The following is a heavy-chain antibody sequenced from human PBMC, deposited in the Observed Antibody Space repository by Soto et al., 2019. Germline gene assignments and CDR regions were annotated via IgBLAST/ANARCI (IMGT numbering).Heavy chain of an antibody. V-gene: IGHV4-34*01. J-gene: IGHJ4*02. D-gene: IGHD2-15*01. CDR3: ARWSLGYCSGGSCWRFDY. CDR1: VGSFSAYY. Sequence: LPKTLSLTCAVYVGSFSAYYWTWIRQPTGKGVEGSGGINHSGSTNYNPSFKSRVTISVDTSKNQFSLKLSSVTAADTAVYYCARWSLGYCSGGSCWRFDYWGQGTLVTVSS. CDR2: INHSGST.